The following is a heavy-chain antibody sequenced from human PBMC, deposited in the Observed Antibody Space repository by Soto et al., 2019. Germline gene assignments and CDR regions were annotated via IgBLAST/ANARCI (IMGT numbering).Heavy chain of an antibody. Sequence: PSETLSLTCTVSGGSISSYYWSWIRQPPGKGLEWIGYIYYSGSTNYNPSLKSRVTISVDTSKNQFSLKLSSVTAADTAVYYCARDPGYYDSSGYYYDYWGQGTLVTVSS. J-gene: IGHJ4*02. V-gene: IGHV4-59*01. CDR2: IYYSGST. D-gene: IGHD3-22*01. CDR3: ARDPGYYDSSGYYYDY. CDR1: GGSISSYY.